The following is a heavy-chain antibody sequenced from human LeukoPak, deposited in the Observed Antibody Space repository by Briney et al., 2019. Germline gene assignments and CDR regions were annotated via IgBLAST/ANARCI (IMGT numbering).Heavy chain of an antibody. CDR2: ISGSGGST. CDR1: GFTFSSYA. Sequence: SGGSLRLSCAASGFTFSSYAMSWVRQAPGKGLEWVSVISGSGGSTYYADSVKGRFTISRDNSKNTLYLQMNSLRADDTAVYYCANSLAVTGLFDYWGQGSLVTVS. D-gene: IGHD6-19*01. CDR3: ANSLAVTGLFDY. J-gene: IGHJ4*02. V-gene: IGHV3-23*01.